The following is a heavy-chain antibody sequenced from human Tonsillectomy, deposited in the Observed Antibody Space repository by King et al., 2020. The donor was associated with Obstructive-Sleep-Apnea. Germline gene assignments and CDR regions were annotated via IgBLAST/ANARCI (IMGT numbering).Heavy chain of an antibody. J-gene: IGHJ5*02. D-gene: IGHD2-2*01. CDR3: ARVLEDIVVVPAAASWFDP. CDR2: ISAYNGKT. CDR1: GYTFTSYG. V-gene: IGHV1-18*01. Sequence: VQLVESGAEVKKPGASVKVSCKASGYTFTSYGISWVRQAPGQGLEWMGWISAYNGKTNYAQKLQGRVTMTTDTSTSTAYMGLRSLRSDDTAVYYCARVLEDIVVVPAAASWFDPWGQGTLVTVSS.